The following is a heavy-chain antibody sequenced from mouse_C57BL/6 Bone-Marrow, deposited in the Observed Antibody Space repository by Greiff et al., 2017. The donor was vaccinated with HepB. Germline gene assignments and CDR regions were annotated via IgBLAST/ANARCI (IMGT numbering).Heavy chain of an antibody. V-gene: IGHV1-26*01. Sequence: VQLQQSGPELVKPGASVKISCKASGYTFTDYYMNWVKQSHGKSLEWIGDINPNNGGTSYNQKFKGKATFTVDKSSSTAYMELRSLTSEDSAVYYCARLGEYYGSSNYFDYWGQGTTRTVSS. CDR1: GYTFTDYY. D-gene: IGHD1-1*01. CDR3: ARLGEYYGSSNYFDY. J-gene: IGHJ2*01. CDR2: INPNNGGT.